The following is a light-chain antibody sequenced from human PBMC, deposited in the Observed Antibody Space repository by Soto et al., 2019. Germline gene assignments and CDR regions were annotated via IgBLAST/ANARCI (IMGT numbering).Light chain of an antibody. CDR1: QRVSRNY. J-gene: IGKJ2*01. CDR3: QQYGSSPPYT. CDR2: GAS. V-gene: IGKV3-20*01. Sequence: DIFLTQSPVTLSLFSVELATLSCRGIQRVSRNYLAWYQQKPGQAPRLLIYGASSRATGIPERFSGSGSGTDFTLIISRLEPEDFAVYFCQQYGSSPPYTFGQGTKVDIK.